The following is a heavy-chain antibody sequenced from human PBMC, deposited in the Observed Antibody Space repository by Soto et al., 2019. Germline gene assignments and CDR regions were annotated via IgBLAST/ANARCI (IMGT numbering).Heavy chain of an antibody. D-gene: IGHD3-10*01. V-gene: IGHV3-30*18. CDR3: AKLVDKTLDDF. CDR1: GLDFRNND. Sequence: VPLVESGGGVIQPGRSLRLSCAASGLDFRNNDMHWVRQAPGKGLEWVAVISHDNRNIFYGDSVKGRFTGSRDNSKNTLYLEMNSLGVEDTAVYFCAKLVDKTLDDFWGLGTLVVVSS. J-gene: IGHJ4*02. CDR2: ISHDNRNI.